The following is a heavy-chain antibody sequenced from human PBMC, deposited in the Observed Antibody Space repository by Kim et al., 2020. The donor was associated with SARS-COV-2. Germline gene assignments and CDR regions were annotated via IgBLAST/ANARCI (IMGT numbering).Heavy chain of an antibody. CDR2: INHSGST. D-gene: IGHD3-10*01. J-gene: IGHJ6*02. V-gene: IGHV4-34*01. Sequence: SETLSLTCAVYGGSFSGYYWSWIRQPPGKGLEWIGEINHSGSTNYNPSLKSRVTISVDTSKNQFSLKLSSVTAADTAVYYCASLWFGVPYYYYYGMDVWGQGTTVTVSS. CDR3: ASLWFGVPYYYYYGMDV. CDR1: GGSFSGYY.